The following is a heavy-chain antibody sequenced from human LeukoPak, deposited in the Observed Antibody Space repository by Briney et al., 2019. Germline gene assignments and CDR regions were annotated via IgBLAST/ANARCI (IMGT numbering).Heavy chain of an antibody. CDR3: ARIYNTANDY. CDR1: GYTFTGYY. V-gene: IGHV1-2*02. CDR2: INPNSGGT. Sequence: DSVEVSCKASGYTFTGYYMHWVRQAPGQGLEWMGWINPNSGGTNYAQKFQGRVTMTRDTSISTAYMELSRLRSDDTAAYYCARIYNTANDYWGQGTLVTVSS. D-gene: IGHD5-24*01. J-gene: IGHJ4*02.